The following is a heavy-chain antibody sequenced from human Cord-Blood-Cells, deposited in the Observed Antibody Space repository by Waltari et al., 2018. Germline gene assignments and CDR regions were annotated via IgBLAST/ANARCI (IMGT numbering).Heavy chain of an antibody. J-gene: IGHJ6*02. CDR1: GYTFTGYY. CDR2: INPNSGGT. V-gene: IGHV1-2*04. CDR3: ARGGAAGSYYYGMDV. D-gene: IGHD6-13*01. Sequence: QVQLVQSGAEVKKPGASVKVSCKAHGYTFTGYYMQWVRQAPGPGLEWMGWINPNSGGTNDAQKCQGWVTMTRDTSISTAYMELSRLRSDDTAVYYCARGGAAGSYYYGMDVWGQGTTVTVSS.